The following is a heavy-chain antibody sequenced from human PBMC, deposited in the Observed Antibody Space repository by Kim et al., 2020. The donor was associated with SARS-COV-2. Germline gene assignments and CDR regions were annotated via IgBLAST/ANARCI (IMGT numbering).Heavy chain of an antibody. CDR2: LYSSGST. CDR3: AQYGRRATVTPI. CDR1: GGSISSGAYY. V-gene: IGHV4-31*03. J-gene: IGHJ4*02. Sequence: SETLSLTCTVSGGSISSGAYYWNWIRQHPGKGLEWVGYLYSSGSTYYNPSLKSRVTISVDSSKNQFSLKLSSVTAADTAVYYCAQYGRRATVTPIWGQGALVTVSS. D-gene: IGHD4-17*01.